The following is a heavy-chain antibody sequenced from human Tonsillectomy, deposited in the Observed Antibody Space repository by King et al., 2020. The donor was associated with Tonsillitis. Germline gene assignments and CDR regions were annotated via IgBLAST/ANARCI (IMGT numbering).Heavy chain of an antibody. D-gene: IGHD2-8*01. V-gene: IGHV3-7*01. J-gene: IGHJ3*02. CDR1: GFAFDSYW. CDR2: IKGDASKK. CDR3: VRDANFHNNVVYYDVFDI. Sequence: VQLVESGGGVVQPEGSLRLSCAASGFAFDSYWMAWVRQATGKGLEWVANIKGDASKKNFVDSVRGRFTISRDNSKNSLYLQMDSLRVEDTAVYYCVRDANFHNNVVYYDVFDIWGQGKMVTVSS.